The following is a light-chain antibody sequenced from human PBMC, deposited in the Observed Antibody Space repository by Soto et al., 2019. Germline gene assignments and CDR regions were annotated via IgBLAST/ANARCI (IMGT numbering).Light chain of an antibody. Sequence: IQMTQSPSSVSASVGDTVTLSCQTSHGVSGWLAWYQQKPGKAPTLLIYTVSNLQSGVPSRFSGSGSGTDFSLTITNLQPEDFATYFCQQGKTFPFPFGPGTKSGSQT. CDR2: TVS. CDR3: QQGKTFPFP. J-gene: IGKJ3*01. V-gene: IGKV1-12*01. CDR1: HGVSGW.